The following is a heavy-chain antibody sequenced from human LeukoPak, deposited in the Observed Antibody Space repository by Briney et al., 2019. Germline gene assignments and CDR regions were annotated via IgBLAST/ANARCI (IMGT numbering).Heavy chain of an antibody. Sequence: GGSLRLSCAASGFTVSSNYMSWVRQAPGKGLEWVSVIYGGGSTYYADSLKGRFTISRDNSKNTLYLQMNSLRAEDTAVYYCACGYSYANMDVWGKGTTVTVSS. CDR1: GFTVSSNY. D-gene: IGHD5-18*01. V-gene: IGHV3-66*02. CDR3: ACGYSYANMDV. CDR2: IYGGGST. J-gene: IGHJ6*03.